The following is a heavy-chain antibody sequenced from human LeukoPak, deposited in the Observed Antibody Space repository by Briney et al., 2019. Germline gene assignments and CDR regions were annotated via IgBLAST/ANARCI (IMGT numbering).Heavy chain of an antibody. CDR2: IGNSGDRT. CDR1: GFTFSSYA. J-gene: IGHJ6*02. CDR3: AKGGV. V-gene: IGHV3-23*01. Sequence: GGSLRLSCAASGFTFSSYAMSWVRQARGKGPEWVSGIGNSGDRTFYADSVKGRFTISRDNSKNTLYLQMNSLRVEDTALYYCAKGGVWGQGIAVTVSS.